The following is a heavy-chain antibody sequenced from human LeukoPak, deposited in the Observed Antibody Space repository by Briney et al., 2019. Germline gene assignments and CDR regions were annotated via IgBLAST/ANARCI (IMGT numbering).Heavy chain of an antibody. Sequence: PSETLSLTCTVSGDSISKSSYYWVWIRQPPGKGLEWIGSIHYSGSTCYNPSLKSRVAKSIDTSKNQFSLKLSSVTAADTAVYYCARLRSGSSLNSWGQGTLVTVSS. CDR2: IHYSGST. J-gene: IGHJ4*02. CDR1: GDSISKSSYY. D-gene: IGHD3-10*01. V-gene: IGHV4-39*01. CDR3: ARLRSGSSLNS.